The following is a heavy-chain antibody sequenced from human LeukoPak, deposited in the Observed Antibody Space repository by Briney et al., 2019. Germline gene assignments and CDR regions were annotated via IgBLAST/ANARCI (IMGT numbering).Heavy chain of an antibody. CDR1: GYTFTNYA. CDR3: ARRVKGHAFDI. D-gene: IGHD2-21*01. CDR2: INPNTGNP. Sequence: ASVKVSCKASGYTFTNYAMNWVRQAPGQGLEWMGWINPNTGNPTYAQGFTGRFVFSLNTSVTTTYLQISTLKAEDTAVYYCARRVKGHAFDIWGQGTMVTVSS. V-gene: IGHV7-4-1*02. J-gene: IGHJ3*02.